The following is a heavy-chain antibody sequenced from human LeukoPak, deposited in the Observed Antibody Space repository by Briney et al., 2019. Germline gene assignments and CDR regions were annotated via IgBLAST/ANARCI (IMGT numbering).Heavy chain of an antibody. CDR3: ARGINYDFWSGYWAFDY. V-gene: IGHV1-69*13. CDR2: VIPIFGTA. Sequence: SVKVSCKASGGTFSSYAISWGRQAPGQGLEWMGGVIPIFGTANYAQKFQGRVTITADESTSTAYMELSSLRSEDTAVYYCARGINYDFWSGYWAFDYWGQGTLVTISS. CDR1: GGTFSSYA. J-gene: IGHJ4*02. D-gene: IGHD3-3*01.